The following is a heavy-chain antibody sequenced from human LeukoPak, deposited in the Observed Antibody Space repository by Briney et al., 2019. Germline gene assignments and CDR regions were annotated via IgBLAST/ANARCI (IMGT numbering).Heavy chain of an antibody. D-gene: IGHD3-10*01. Sequence: SQTLSLTCTVSGGSISSGDYYWSWIRQPPGKGLEWLGYIYYSGSTYYNPSLKSRVTISVDTSKNQFSLKLSSVTAADTAVYYCARVQSVVRGVIKKKYNWFDPWGQGTLVTVSS. J-gene: IGHJ5*02. CDR1: GGSISSGDYY. CDR2: IYYSGST. CDR3: ARVQSVVRGVIKKKYNWFDP. V-gene: IGHV4-30-4*01.